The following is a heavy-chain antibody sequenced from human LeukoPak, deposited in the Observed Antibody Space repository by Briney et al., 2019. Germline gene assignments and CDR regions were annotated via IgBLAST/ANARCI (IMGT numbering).Heavy chain of an antibody. CDR3: AKDSGIAVAGTLFDY. V-gene: IGHV3-23*01. J-gene: IGHJ4*02. Sequence: GGSLRLSCAASGFTFSSYAMSWVRQAPGKGLEWVSAISGSGGSTYYADSVKGRFTISRDNSKNTLYLQMNSLRAEDTAVYYCAKDSGIAVAGTLFDYWGQGTLVTVSS. CDR1: GFTFSSYA. CDR2: ISGSGGST. D-gene: IGHD6-19*01.